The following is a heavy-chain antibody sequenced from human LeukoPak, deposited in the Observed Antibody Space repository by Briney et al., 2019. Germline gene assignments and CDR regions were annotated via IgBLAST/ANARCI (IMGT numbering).Heavy chain of an antibody. J-gene: IGHJ6*02. CDR3: SDGYGMDV. CDR2: MYYSGST. V-gene: IGHV4-59*08. Sequence: SETLSLTCTVSGGSISSYYWSWIRQPPGKGLEWIGYMYYSGSTNYNPSLKSRVTMSVDTSKNQFSLKLSSVTAADTAVYYCSDGYGMDVWGQGTTVTVSS. CDR1: GGSISSYY.